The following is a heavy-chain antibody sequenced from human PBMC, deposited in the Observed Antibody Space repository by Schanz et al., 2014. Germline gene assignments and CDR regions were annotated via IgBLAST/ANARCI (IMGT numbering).Heavy chain of an antibody. V-gene: IGHV3-30*03. J-gene: IGHJ4*02. D-gene: IGHD3-10*01. CDR3: ARDRWFRWFGEN. Sequence: QLVESGGDVVQPGGSLRLSCSVSGLTFTSNVIHWVRQAPGKGLEWVAVISYDGSEKYYGDSVTGRFTISRDNSKKTAYLQMNDLRIEDTAMYFCARDRWFRWFGENWGQGTLVTVSS. CDR2: ISYDGSEK. CDR1: GLTFTSNV.